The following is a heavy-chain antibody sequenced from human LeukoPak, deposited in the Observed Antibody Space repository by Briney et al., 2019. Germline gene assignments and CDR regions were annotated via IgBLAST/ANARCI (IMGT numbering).Heavy chain of an antibody. V-gene: IGHV1-18*01. CDR2: ISAYNGNT. Sequence: ASVKVSCKASGYTFTSYGISWVRQAPGQGLEWMGWISAYNGNTNYAQKLQGRVTMTTDTSTSTAYMELRSLRSDDTAVYYCARDLTYYDFWSGYYTVFYGMDVWGQGTTVAVSS. CDR3: ARDLTYYDFWSGYYTVFYGMDV. CDR1: GYTFTSYG. D-gene: IGHD3-3*01. J-gene: IGHJ6*02.